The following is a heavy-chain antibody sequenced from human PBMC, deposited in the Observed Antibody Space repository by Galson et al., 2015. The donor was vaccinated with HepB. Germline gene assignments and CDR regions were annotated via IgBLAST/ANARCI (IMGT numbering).Heavy chain of an antibody. CDR2: ISGSGGST. J-gene: IGHJ3*02. CDR3: ARGGGVVVVPAAIPDDAFAI. CDR1: GFTFKNYA. Sequence: SLRLSCAASGFTFKNYAMSWVRQAPGKGLEWVSGISGSGGSTDYADSVRGRFTISRDNSKNTVFLQMNSLRAEDTAVYYCARGGGVVVVPAAIPDDAFAIWGQGTMVTVSS. V-gene: IGHV3-23*01. D-gene: IGHD2-2*02.